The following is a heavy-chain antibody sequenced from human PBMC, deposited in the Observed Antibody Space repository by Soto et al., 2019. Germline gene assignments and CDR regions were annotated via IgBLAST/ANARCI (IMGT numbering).Heavy chain of an antibody. Sequence: QVQLVQSGAEVKKPGSSVKVSCKASGGTFSSYALSWVRQAPGQGLEWMGGIIPSFGTANYAQKFQGRVKITADEFTSTGYLELSSLRSEDTAVYYCARNHGSLVPAATGGYFYYALDVWGQGNTVIVPS. CDR2: IIPSFGTA. J-gene: IGHJ6*02. D-gene: IGHD2-2*01. V-gene: IGHV1-69*01. CDR1: GGTFSSYA. CDR3: ARNHGSLVPAATGGYFYYALDV.